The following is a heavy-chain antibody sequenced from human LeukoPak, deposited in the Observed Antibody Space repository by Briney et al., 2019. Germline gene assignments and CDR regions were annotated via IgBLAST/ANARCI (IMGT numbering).Heavy chain of an antibody. D-gene: IGHD6-6*01. CDR3: ARVGDSSSGSAAFDY. J-gene: IGHJ4*02. Sequence: ASVKVSCKASGGTFSIYAISCVRQAPGQGLEWLGRIIPILGVANYAQKFQGRVTITADKSTSTAYMELSSVRSEDTAVYYCARVGDSSSGSAAFDYWGQGTLVTVSS. CDR2: IIPILGVA. V-gene: IGHV1-69*04. CDR1: GGTFSIYA.